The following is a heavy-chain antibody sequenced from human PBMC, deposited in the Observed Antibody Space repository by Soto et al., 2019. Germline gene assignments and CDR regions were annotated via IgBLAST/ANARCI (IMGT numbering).Heavy chain of an antibody. CDR1: GGSISSGDYY. CDR2: IYYSGST. D-gene: IGHD3-22*01. J-gene: IGHJ5*02. CDR3: ASEAYYDSSGHVFDP. V-gene: IGHV4-30-4*01. Sequence: SETLSLTSTVSGGSISSGDYYWSWTRQPPGKGLEWIGYIYYSGSTYYNPSLKSRVTISVDTSKNQFSLKLSSVTAADTAVYHCASEAYYDSSGHVFDPWGQGTLVTVSS.